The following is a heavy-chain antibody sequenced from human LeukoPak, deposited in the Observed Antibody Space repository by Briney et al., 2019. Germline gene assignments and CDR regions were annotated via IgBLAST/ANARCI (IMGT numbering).Heavy chain of an antibody. CDR2: INPNSGDT. J-gene: IGHJ3*02. CDR3: ARAGALYDAFDI. CDR1: GYTFTGYY. V-gene: IGHV1-2*06. D-gene: IGHD4/OR15-4a*01. Sequence: ASVKVSCKASGYTFTGYYMHWVRQAPGQGLEWMGRINPNSGDTNYAQKFQGRVTMTRDTSISTAYMELSRLRSGDTAVYYCARAGALYDAFDIWGQGTMVAVSS.